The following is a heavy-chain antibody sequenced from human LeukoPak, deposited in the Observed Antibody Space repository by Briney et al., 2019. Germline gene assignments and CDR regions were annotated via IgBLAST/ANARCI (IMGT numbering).Heavy chain of an antibody. Sequence: SETLSLTCTVSGGSISSNYWTWIRQPPGKGLEWIGYIHHRGSTYYNPSLTSRVTISVDTSKNQFSLKLSSVTDADTAVFYCARGTQYSSSWYYFDYWGQGILVTVSS. CDR2: IHHRGST. CDR1: GGSISSNY. CDR3: ARGTQYSSSWYYFDY. D-gene: IGHD6-13*01. V-gene: IGHV4-59*01. J-gene: IGHJ4*02.